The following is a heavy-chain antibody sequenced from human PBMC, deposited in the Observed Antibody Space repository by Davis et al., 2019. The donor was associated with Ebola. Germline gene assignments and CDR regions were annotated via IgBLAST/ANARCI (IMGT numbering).Heavy chain of an antibody. CDR1: GGSISSGSYY. CDR2: IYYSGST. J-gene: IGHJ3*02. D-gene: IGHD6-19*01. V-gene: IGHV4-61*01. Sequence: SETLSLTCTVSGGSISSGSYYWSWIRQPPGKGLEWIGYIYYSGSTNYDSSLKSRVTMSVDTSNNQFSLRLNSVTAADTAVYYCAREEGVQWLVKRDAFDIWGQGTMVTVSS. CDR3: AREEGVQWLVKRDAFDI.